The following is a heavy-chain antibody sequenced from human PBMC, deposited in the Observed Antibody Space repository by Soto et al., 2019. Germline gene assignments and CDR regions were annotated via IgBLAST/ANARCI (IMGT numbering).Heavy chain of an antibody. CDR2: IYHSGST. J-gene: IGHJ4*02. V-gene: IGHV4-4*02. Sequence: SETLSLTCAVSSGSISSSNWWSWVRQPPGKGLEWIGEIYHSGSTNYNPSLKSRVTISVDKSKNQFSLKLSSVTAADTAVYYCASVTGTTFLHFDYWGQGTLVTVYS. D-gene: IGHD1-7*01. CDR3: ASVTGTTFLHFDY. CDR1: SGSISSSNW.